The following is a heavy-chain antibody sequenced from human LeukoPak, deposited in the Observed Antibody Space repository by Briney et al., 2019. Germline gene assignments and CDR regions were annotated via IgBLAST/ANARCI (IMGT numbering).Heavy chain of an antibody. CDR1: GFIFSNYA. D-gene: IGHD6-13*01. V-gene: IGHV3-30*04. CDR3: ARLEYSSSVGQDY. Sequence: GGSLRLSCAASGFIFSNYAMNWVRQAPGKGLEWEAVISSDGTIKYYADSVRGRFIISRDNAKNSLYLQMNSLRAEDTAVYYCARLEYSSSVGQDYWGQGTLVTVSS. CDR2: ISSDGTIK. J-gene: IGHJ4*02.